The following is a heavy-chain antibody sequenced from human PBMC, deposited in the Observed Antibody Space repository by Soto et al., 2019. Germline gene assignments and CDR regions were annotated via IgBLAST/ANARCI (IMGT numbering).Heavy chain of an antibody. Sequence: EVQLVESGGGLVQPGGSLRLSCVASGLTFSTDSMNWVRQAPGKGLEWVAYISSSSDATYYADSVKGRFTISRDNAQNSLYLQMNSLRDEDTAVYYCVRGGLYCSSTSCYYWYHYGMDVWGQGTKVTVSS. CDR1: GLTFSTDS. J-gene: IGHJ6*02. V-gene: IGHV3-48*02. CDR2: ISSSSDAT. CDR3: VRGGLYCSSTSCYYWYHYGMDV. D-gene: IGHD2-2*01.